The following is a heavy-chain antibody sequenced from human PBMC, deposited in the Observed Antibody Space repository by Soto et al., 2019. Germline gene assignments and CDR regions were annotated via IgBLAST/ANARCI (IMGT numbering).Heavy chain of an antibody. Sequence: GGSLRLSCAASGFTFSDYYMSWIRQAPGKGLEWVSYISSSGSTIYYADSVKGRFTLSRDNAKNSLYLQMNSLRAEDTAVYYCARDRVLLWCGELLEKDYYFDYWGQGTLVTVSS. CDR2: ISSSGSTI. CDR1: GFTFSDYY. D-gene: IGHD3-10*01. CDR3: ARDRVLLWCGELLEKDYYFDY. J-gene: IGHJ4*02. V-gene: IGHV3-11*01.